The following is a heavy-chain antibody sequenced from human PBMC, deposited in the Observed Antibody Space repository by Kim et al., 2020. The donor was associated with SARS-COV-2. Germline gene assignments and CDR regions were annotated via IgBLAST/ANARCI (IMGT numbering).Heavy chain of an antibody. CDR2: ISAYNGNT. Sequence: ASVKVSCKASGYTFTSYGISWVRQAPGQGLEWMGWISAYNGNTNYAQKLQGRVTMTTDTSTSTAYMELRSLRSDDTAVYYCASGTIFGVDLYGMDVWGQGTTVTVSS. CDR3: ASGTIFGVDLYGMDV. V-gene: IGHV1-18*04. J-gene: IGHJ6*02. D-gene: IGHD3-3*01. CDR1: GYTFTSYG.